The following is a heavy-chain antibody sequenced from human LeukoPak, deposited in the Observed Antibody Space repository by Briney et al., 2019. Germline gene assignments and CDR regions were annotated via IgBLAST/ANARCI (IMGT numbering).Heavy chain of an antibody. J-gene: IGHJ6*02. CDR3: ASRGYVYYYYGMDV. V-gene: IGHV4-30-2*01. Sequence: SETLSLTCAVSGVSISSGGYSWSWIRQPPGKGLEWIGYIYHSGSTYYNPSLKSRVTISVDRSKNQFSLKLSSVTAADTAVYYCASRGYVYYYYGMDVWGQGTTVTVSS. CDR2: IYHSGST. D-gene: IGHD5-18*01. CDR1: GVSISSGGYS.